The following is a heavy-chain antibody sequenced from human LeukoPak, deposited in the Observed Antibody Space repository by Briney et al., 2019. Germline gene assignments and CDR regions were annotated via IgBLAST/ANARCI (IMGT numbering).Heavy chain of an antibody. CDR2: IDPSGGSR. CDR1: GYTFTTYY. Sequence: GASVKVSCKASGYTFTTYYIHWVRQAPGQGLEWIGIIDPSGGSRSYAQKFQGRVTMPRDTSTSTVYMELSSLRSEDTAVYYCAWGGNAQGPFDYWGQGTLVTVSS. J-gene: IGHJ4*02. D-gene: IGHD4-23*01. V-gene: IGHV1-46*01. CDR3: AWGGNAQGPFDY.